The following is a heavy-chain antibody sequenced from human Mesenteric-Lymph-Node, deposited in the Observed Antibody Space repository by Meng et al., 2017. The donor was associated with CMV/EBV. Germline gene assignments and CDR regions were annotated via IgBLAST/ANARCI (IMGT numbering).Heavy chain of an antibody. V-gene: IGHV1-2*02. CDR3: ARGGIVVVPAAISAVDY. D-gene: IGHD2-2*01. CDR2: INPNSGGT. CDR1: GYTFTGYY. Sequence: LVKVSCKASGYTFTGYYMHWVRQAPGQGLEWMGWINPNSGGTNYAQKFQGRVTMTRDTSISTAYMELSRLRSDDTAVYYCARGGIVVVPAAISAVDYWGQGTLVTVSS. J-gene: IGHJ4*02.